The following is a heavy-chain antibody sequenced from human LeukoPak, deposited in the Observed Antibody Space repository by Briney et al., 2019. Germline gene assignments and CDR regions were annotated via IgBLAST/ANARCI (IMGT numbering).Heavy chain of an antibody. Sequence: PGGSLRLSCAASGFTFSSYAMHWVRQAPGKGLEWVAVISYDGSNKYYADSVKGRFTISRDNSKNTLYLQMNSLRAEDTAVYYCARDRGAYSGYSGGLDYWGQGTLVTVSS. CDR2: ISYDGSNK. V-gene: IGHV3-30-3*01. CDR1: GFTFSSYA. D-gene: IGHD5-12*01. CDR3: ARDRGAYSGYSGGLDY. J-gene: IGHJ4*02.